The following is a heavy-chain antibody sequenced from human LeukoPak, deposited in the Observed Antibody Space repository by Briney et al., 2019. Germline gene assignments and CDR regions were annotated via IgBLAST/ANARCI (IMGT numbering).Heavy chain of an antibody. D-gene: IGHD1/OR15-1a*01. Sequence: SETLSLTCTFSRASITSGSYYWSWIRQPAGKGLEWIGRIYSSGSTNYNSSLMSRVTISVDTSNNQFSLNLTSVTAADTAVYYCARLASNKYYFYYMAVWGKGTTVTVSS. CDR2: IYSSGST. V-gene: IGHV4-61*02. CDR1: RASITSGSYY. J-gene: IGHJ6*03. CDR3: ARLASNKYYFYYMAV.